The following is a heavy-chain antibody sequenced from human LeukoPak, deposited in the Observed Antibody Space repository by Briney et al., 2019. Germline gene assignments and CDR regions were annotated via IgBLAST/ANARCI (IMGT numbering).Heavy chain of an antibody. V-gene: IGHV3-64D*09. Sequence: GGSLRLSCSASGFTFSGYAMLWVRQAPGKGLESVSAISNSGGSTYYADSVKGRFTISRDNSDNTLYLQMSSLRPEDTAVYYCARDRGWAFDIWGQGTMVTVSS. CDR1: GFTFSGYA. CDR3: ARDRGWAFDI. J-gene: IGHJ3*02. CDR2: ISNSGGST.